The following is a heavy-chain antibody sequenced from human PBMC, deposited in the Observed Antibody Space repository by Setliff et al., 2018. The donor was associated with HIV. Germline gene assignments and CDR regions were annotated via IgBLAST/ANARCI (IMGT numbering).Heavy chain of an antibody. CDR1: GYTFSRYD. D-gene: IGHD6-19*01. CDR2: ISGHNGDT. V-gene: IGHV1-18*01. CDR3: ARDGFRPGYSSGWSDY. J-gene: IGHJ4*02. Sequence: GASVKVSCKASGYTFSRYDVTWVRQAPGQGLEWMGGISGHNGDTKYPQKFQGRVTMTTDTSTSTAYMELRSLRSDDTAVYYCARDGFRPGYSSGWSDYWGQGTLVTVSS.